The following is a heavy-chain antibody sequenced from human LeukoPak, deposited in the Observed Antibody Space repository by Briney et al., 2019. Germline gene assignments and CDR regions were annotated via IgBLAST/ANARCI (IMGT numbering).Heavy chain of an antibody. CDR3: AREGGDYAVWFDP. CDR1: GGTFSSYA. Sequence: GASVKVSCKASGGTFSSYAISWVRQAPGQGLEWMGGIIPILGTANYAQKFQGRATITTDESTSTAYMELSSLRSEDTAVYYCAREGGDYAVWFDPWGQGTLVTVSS. V-gene: IGHV1-69*05. D-gene: IGHD4-17*01. CDR2: IIPILGTA. J-gene: IGHJ5*02.